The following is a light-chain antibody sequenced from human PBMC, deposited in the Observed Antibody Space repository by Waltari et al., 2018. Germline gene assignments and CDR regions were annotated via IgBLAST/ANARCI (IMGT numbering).Light chain of an antibody. CDR2: GAS. V-gene: IGKV1-5*03. Sequence: DIQMTQSPSTLSASVGDRVTITCRASQSISSWLAWYQQKPGKAPKLLIYGASSLESGVPSRFSGSGSGTEFTLTISSLQPDDFATYYCQRYNNWWTFGQRTKVEIK. CDR1: QSISSW. CDR3: QRYNNWWT. J-gene: IGKJ1*01.